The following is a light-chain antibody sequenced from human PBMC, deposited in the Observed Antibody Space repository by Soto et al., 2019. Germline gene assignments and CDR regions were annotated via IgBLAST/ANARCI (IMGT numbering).Light chain of an antibody. CDR2: RNN. CDR3: AAWDDSLSGFWV. CDR1: SSNIGSNY. Sequence: QSVLTQPPSASGTPGQRVTISCSGSSSNIGSNYVYWYQQLPGTAPKLLIYRNNQRPSGVPDRFSGSKSGTSASLAIGGLRSEDEADYDCAAWDDSLSGFWVFGGGTKVTVL. J-gene: IGLJ3*02. V-gene: IGLV1-47*01.